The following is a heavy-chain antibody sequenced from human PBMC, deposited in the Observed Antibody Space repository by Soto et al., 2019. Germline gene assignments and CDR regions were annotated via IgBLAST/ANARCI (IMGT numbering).Heavy chain of an antibody. Sequence: GGSLRLSCAASGFTFSSYWMHWVRQAPGKGLVWVSRINSDGSSTSYADSVKGRFTISRDNAKNTLYLQMNSLRAEDTAVYYCARGGYSYGPGPFYYYYYGMDVWGQGTTVTVSS. CDR3: ARGGYSYGPGPFYYYYYGMDV. D-gene: IGHD5-18*01. J-gene: IGHJ6*02. V-gene: IGHV3-74*01. CDR1: GFTFSSYW. CDR2: INSDGSST.